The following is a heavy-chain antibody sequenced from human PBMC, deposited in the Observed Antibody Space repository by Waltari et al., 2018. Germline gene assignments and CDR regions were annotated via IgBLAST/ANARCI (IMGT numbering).Heavy chain of an antibody. J-gene: IGHJ4*02. CDR1: GFTFSRYW. Sequence: DVQLVESGGGLVQPGGSLRLSCAASGFTFSRYWMTWVRQAPGKGLEWVANIEQDGSEKNYVDSLKGRFTISRDNAKNSLYLQMNSLRVEDTAVYYCAGGSGWLIEHRGQGILVTVSA. V-gene: IGHV3-7*01. CDR2: IEQDGSEK. CDR3: AGGSGWLIEH. D-gene: IGHD6-19*01.